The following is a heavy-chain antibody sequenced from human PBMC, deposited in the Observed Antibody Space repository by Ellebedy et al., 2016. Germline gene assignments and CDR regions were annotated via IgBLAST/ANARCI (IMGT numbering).Heavy chain of an antibody. D-gene: IGHD3-16*01. J-gene: IGHJ6*03. CDR1: GFTFSNYG. Sequence: GGSLRLSXAASGFTFSNYGMHWVRQAPGKGLEWVAVIWYDGTKKYYVDSVKGRFTISRDNSKNMVYLQTNSLRVEDTAVYYCARETGGYYYIMDVWGKGTTVTVSS. V-gene: IGHV3-33*01. CDR3: ARETGGYYYIMDV. CDR2: IWYDGTKK.